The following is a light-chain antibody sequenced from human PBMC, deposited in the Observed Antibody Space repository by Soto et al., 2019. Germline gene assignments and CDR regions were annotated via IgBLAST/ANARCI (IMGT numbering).Light chain of an antibody. Sequence: QSVLTQPASVSGSPEQSITISCTGTSSDVGGYNYVSWYQQHPGKAPKLMIYEVSNRPSGVSNRFSGSKSGNTASLTISGLPAEDEADYYCSSYTSSSTLSVFGTGTKVTVL. J-gene: IGLJ1*01. CDR3: SSYTSSSTLSV. CDR1: SSDVGGYNY. V-gene: IGLV2-14*01. CDR2: EVS.